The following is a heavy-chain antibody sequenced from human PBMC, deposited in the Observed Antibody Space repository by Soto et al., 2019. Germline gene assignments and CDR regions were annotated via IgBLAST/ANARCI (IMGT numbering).Heavy chain of an antibody. CDR1: GFTFSSYA. Sequence: GGSLRLSCAASGFTFSSYAMSWVRQAPGKGLEWVSAISGSGGSTYYADSVKGRFTISRDNSKNTLYLQMNSLRAEDTAVYYCARGGKYSSSNLIDYYYYGMDVWGQGTTVTVSS. J-gene: IGHJ6*02. D-gene: IGHD6-6*01. V-gene: IGHV3-23*01. CDR3: ARGGKYSSSNLIDYYYYGMDV. CDR2: ISGSGGST.